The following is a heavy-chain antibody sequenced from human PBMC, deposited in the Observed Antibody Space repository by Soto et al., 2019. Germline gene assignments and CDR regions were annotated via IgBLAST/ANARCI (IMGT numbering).Heavy chain of an antibody. CDR2: ISAYNGNT. CDR1: GYTFTSYG. CDR3: ARDPPNGNYVDDFDI. J-gene: IGHJ3*02. Sequence: GASVTVSCKASGYTFTSYGISWVRQAPGQGLEWMGWISAYNGNTNYAQKLQGRVTMTTDTSTSTAYMELRSLRSDDTAVYYCARDPPNGNYVDDFDIWGLGTIVTVS. D-gene: IGHD1-7*01. V-gene: IGHV1-18*04.